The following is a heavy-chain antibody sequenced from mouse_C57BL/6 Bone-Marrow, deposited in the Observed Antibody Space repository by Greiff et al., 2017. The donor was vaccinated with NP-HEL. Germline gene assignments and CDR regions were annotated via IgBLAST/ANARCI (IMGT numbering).Heavy chain of an antibody. Sequence: VQLQQSGAELAKPGASVKLSCKASGYTFTSYWMHWVKQRPGQGLEWIGYINPSSGYTKYNQKFKDKATLTADKSSSAAYMQLSSLTYEDSAVYYCALPYYFGSRYYYAMDYWGQGTSVTVSS. CDR2: INPSSGYT. V-gene: IGHV1-7*01. J-gene: IGHJ4*01. CDR1: GYTFTSYW. D-gene: IGHD1-1*01. CDR3: ALPYYFGSRYYYAMDY.